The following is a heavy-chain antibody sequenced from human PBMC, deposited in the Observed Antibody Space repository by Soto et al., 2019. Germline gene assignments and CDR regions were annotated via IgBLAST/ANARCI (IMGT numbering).Heavy chain of an antibody. Sequence: QVQLVQSGAEVKKPGSSVKVSCKASGGTFSSYAISWVRQAPGQGLEWMGGIIPIFGTANYAQKFEGRVTITADEATSTAYMELSSLRSEDTAVYYCARDRCSGGSCSPYYFDYWGQGTLVTVSS. J-gene: IGHJ4*02. D-gene: IGHD2-15*01. CDR3: ARDRCSGGSCSPYYFDY. CDR2: IIPIFGTA. V-gene: IGHV1-69*12. CDR1: GGTFSSYA.